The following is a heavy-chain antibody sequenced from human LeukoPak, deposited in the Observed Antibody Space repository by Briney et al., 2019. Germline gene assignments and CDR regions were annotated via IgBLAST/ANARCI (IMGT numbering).Heavy chain of an antibody. CDR1: GGSISSYY. D-gene: IGHD3-3*01. Sequence: SETLSLTCNVSGGSISSYYWSWIRQPPGKGLEWIGYIYYSGSTNYNPSLKSRVTISVDTSKNQFSLKLSSVTAADTAVYYCARAPQYYDFWSGYGWFDPWGQGTLVTVSS. CDR2: IYYSGST. V-gene: IGHV4-59*01. J-gene: IGHJ5*02. CDR3: ARAPQYYDFWSGYGWFDP.